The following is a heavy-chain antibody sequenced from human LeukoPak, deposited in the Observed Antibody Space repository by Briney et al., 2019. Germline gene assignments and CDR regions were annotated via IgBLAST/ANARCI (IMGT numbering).Heavy chain of an antibody. CDR2: IYYSGST. CDR1: GGSISSSSYY. Sequence: PSETLSLTCTVSGGSISSSSYYWGWTRQPPGRGLGWIGSIYYSGSTYYNPSLKSRVTKSVDTSKNQFSLKLSSVTAADTAVYYCARLVKGYCSSSSCHYFDYWGQGTLVTVSS. V-gene: IGHV4-39*01. D-gene: IGHD2-2*01. J-gene: IGHJ4*02. CDR3: ARLVKGYCSSSSCHYFDY.